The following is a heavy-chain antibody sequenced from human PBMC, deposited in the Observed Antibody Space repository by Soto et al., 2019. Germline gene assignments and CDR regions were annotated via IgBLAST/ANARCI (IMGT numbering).Heavy chain of an antibody. J-gene: IGHJ6*03. CDR3: ARQGGYCSGGSCYLGYYYYYYMDV. Sequence: SETLSLTCTVSGGSISSSSYYWGWIRQPPGKGLEWIGSIYYSGSTYYNPSLKSRVTISVDTSKNQFSLKLSSVTAADTAVYYCARQGGYCSGGSCYLGYYYYYYMDVWGKGTTVTVSS. CDR1: GGSISSSSYY. D-gene: IGHD2-15*01. V-gene: IGHV4-39*01. CDR2: IYYSGST.